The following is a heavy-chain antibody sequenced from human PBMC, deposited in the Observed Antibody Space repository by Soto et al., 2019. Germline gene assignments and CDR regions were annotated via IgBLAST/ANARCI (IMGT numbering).Heavy chain of an antibody. D-gene: IGHD3-3*01. CDR1: GYSFTSYW. J-gene: IGHJ6*02. CDR2: IYPGDSDT. V-gene: IGHV5-51*01. Sequence: GESLKFSCKGSGYSFTSYWIGWVRQMPGKGLEWVGIIYPGDSDTRYSPSFQGQVTISADKSISTAYLQWSSLKASDTAMYYCARQPYYDFWSGYYRYYGMDVWGQGTTVTVSS. CDR3: ARQPYYDFWSGYYRYYGMDV.